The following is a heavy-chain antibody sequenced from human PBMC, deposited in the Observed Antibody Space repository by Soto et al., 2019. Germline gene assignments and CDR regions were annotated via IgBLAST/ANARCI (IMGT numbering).Heavy chain of an antibody. CDR1: GYTLTELS. CDR2: FDPEDGET. V-gene: IGHV1-24*01. D-gene: IGHD3-10*01. J-gene: IGHJ4*02. Sequence: QVQLVQSGAEVKKPGASVKVSCKVSGYTLTELSMHWVRQAPGKGLEWMGGFDPEDGETIYAQKFQGRGTXXEXTXXDTAYMELSSLRSEDTAVYYCAGTMVRGVIITLDYWGQGTLVTVSS. CDR3: AGTMVRGVIITLDY.